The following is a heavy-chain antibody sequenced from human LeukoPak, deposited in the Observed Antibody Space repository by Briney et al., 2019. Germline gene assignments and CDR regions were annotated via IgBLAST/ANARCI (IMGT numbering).Heavy chain of an antibody. D-gene: IGHD6-13*01. J-gene: IGHJ4*02. V-gene: IGHV3-48*04. CDR1: GFTFSTYS. CDR2: ITSSSSVI. Sequence: GGSLRLSCAASGFTFSTYSVSWVRQAPGKGLEWVSYITSSSSVIYYADSVKGRLTVSRDNARNSVYLQMNSLRAEDTAVYYCARISSSWYYFDYWGQGTLVTVSS. CDR3: ARISSSWYYFDY.